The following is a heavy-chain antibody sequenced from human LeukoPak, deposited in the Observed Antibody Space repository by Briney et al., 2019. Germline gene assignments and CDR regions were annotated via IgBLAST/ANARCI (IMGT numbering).Heavy chain of an antibody. CDR3: ARDTKYAFDN. V-gene: IGHV3-48*01. D-gene: IGHD2-2*01. CDR1: GFTFSSYS. Sequence: GGSLRLSCAASGFTFSSYSMNWVRQAPGKGLEWISYIGISSGNTKYADSVEGRFTISGDKAKNSVYLQMNSLRVEDTAVYDCARDTKYAFDNWGQGTLVTVSS. J-gene: IGHJ4*02. CDR2: IGISSGNT.